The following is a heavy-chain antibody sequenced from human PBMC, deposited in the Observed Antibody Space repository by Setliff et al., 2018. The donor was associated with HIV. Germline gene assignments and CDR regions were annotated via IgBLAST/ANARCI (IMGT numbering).Heavy chain of an antibody. CDR1: GYSFTSYW. D-gene: IGHD4-17*01. CDR2: IYPGDSDT. V-gene: IGHV5-51*01. CDR3: ARGADYRDV. Sequence: GESLKISCKGSGYSFTSYWIGWVRQMPGKGLEWMGIIYPGDSDTRYSPSFQGQVTISVDKSLRTAYLQWSSLKTSDTAFYFCARGADYRDVWGQGTLVTVSS. J-gene: IGHJ4*02.